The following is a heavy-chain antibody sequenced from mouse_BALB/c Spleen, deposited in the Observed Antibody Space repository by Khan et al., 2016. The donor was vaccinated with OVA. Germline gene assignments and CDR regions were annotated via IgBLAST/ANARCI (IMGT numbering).Heavy chain of an antibody. D-gene: IGHD2-1*01. J-gene: IGHJ3*01. CDR3: ARGYFGNYEFVY. V-gene: IGHV1S132*01. CDR1: GYTFTNYW. CDR2: IFPGTGTT. Sequence: QVQLQQSGAELVKPGASVKLSCKTSGYTFTNYWIQWIKQRPGQGLGWIGQIFPGTGTTYYNQNFKGKATLTVDTSSNTAYMHLSSLTSEDSAVYFCARGYFGNYEFVYWGQGTLVTASP.